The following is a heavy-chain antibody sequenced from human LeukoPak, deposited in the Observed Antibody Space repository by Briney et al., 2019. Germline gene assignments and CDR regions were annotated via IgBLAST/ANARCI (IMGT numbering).Heavy chain of an antibody. V-gene: IGHV4-34*01. J-gene: IGHJ3*02. CDR2: INHSGST. D-gene: IGHD3-10*01. CDR3: ARPEWFHGAFDI. Sequence: SETLSLTCAVYGGSFSGYYWSWIRQPPGKGLEWIGEINHSGSTNYNPSLKSRVTISVDTSKNQFSLKLSSVTAADTAVYYCARPEWFHGAFDIWGQGTMVTVSS. CDR1: GGSFSGYY.